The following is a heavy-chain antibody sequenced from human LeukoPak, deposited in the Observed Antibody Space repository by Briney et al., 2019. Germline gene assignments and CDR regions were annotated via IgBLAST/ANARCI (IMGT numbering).Heavy chain of an antibody. J-gene: IGHJ3*02. CDR1: GFTFSSYG. V-gene: IGHV3-30*02. CDR3: AKTFDYYDSSGYYYVIDAFDI. CDR2: IRYDGSNK. D-gene: IGHD3-22*01. Sequence: GGSLRLSCAASGFTFSSYGMHWVRQAPGKGLEWVAFIRYDGSNKYYADSVKSRFTISRDNSKNTLYLQMNSLRAEDTAVYYCAKTFDYYDSSGYYYVIDAFDIWGQGTMVTVSS.